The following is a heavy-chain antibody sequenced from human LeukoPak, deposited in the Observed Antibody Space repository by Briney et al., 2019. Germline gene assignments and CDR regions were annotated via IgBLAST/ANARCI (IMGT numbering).Heavy chain of an antibody. CDR1: GYSFTSYW. CDR2: IYPGDSAT. Sequence: ESLKISCEGSGYSFTSYWIGWVRQMPGKGLEWMGLIYPGDSATRYSPSFQGLVTISVDKSITTAYLQWSSLKASDTAMYYCAKRRAVAGQYYFDYWGQGTLVTVSS. CDR3: AKRRAVAGQYYFDY. V-gene: IGHV5-51*01. J-gene: IGHJ4*02. D-gene: IGHD6-19*01.